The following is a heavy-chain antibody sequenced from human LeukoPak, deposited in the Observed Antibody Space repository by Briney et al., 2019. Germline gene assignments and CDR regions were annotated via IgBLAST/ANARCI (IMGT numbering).Heavy chain of an antibody. CDR1: GFTFNTYT. J-gene: IGHJ5*02. Sequence: PGGSLRLSCAASGFTFNTYTMNWVRQAPGKGLEWVSYISGSSGIIDYADSVRGRFTISRDNAKNSLYLQMNSLRAEDTAVYYCARAAGWFDPWGQGTLVTVSS. CDR2: ISGSSGII. V-gene: IGHV3-48*01. CDR3: ARAAGWFDP.